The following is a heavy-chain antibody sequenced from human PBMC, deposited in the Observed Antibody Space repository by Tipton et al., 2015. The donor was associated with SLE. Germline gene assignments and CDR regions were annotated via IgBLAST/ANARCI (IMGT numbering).Heavy chain of an antibody. V-gene: IGHV3-49*04. CDR1: GFTFGASA. CDR2: IRSEAYGHFT. CDR3: TTDLAVGASVFDN. D-gene: IGHD1-26*01. J-gene: IGHJ4*02. Sequence: SLRLSCTTSGFTFGASAMSWVRQAPGKGLEWVGFIRSEAYGHFTEYAASVKGRFTISRDDSKSIAHVQMNSLKIEDTAVYYCTTDLAVGASVFDNWGQGTLVTVSS.